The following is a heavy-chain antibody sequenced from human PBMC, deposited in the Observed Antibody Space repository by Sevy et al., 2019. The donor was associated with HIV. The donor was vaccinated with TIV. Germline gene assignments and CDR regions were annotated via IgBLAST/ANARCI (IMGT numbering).Heavy chain of an antibody. CDR2: INHSGST. D-gene: IGHD2-21*01. CDR3: VRGGRVAINFDY. V-gene: IGHV4-34*01. CDR1: GGSFSGYY. J-gene: IGHJ4*02. Sequence: SETLSLTCAVYGGSFSGYYWSWIRQPPGKGLEWIGEINHSGSTNYNPSLKSRVTISVDTSKNQFSLKLSSVTAADTAVYYCVRGGRVAINFDYWGQGTLVTVSS.